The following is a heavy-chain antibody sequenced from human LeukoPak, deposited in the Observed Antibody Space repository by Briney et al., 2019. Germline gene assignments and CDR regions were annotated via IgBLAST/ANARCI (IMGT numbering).Heavy chain of an antibody. CDR3: ARVGLSYSYSSFDY. Sequence: AAVKVSCKASGYTFTSYGISWVRQAPGQGLEWMGWISAYNGNTNYAQKLQGRVTMTTDTSTSTAYMELRSLRSDDTAVYYCARVGLSYSYSSFDYWGQGTLVTVSS. D-gene: IGHD5-18*01. V-gene: IGHV1-18*01. CDR2: ISAYNGNT. CDR1: GYTFTSYG. J-gene: IGHJ4*02.